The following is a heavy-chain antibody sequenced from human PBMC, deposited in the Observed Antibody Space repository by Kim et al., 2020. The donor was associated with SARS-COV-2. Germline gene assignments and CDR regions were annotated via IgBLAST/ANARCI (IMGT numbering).Heavy chain of an antibody. V-gene: IGHV4-31*03. CDR3: ARGHYGDYDYYYYYGMDV. D-gene: IGHD4-17*01. CDR1: GGSISSGGYY. J-gene: IGHJ6*02. CDR2: IYYSGST. Sequence: SETLSLTCTVSGGSISSGGYYWSWIRQHPGKGLEWIGYIYYSGSTYYNPSLKSRVTISVDTSKNQFSLKLSSVTAADTAVYYCARGHYGDYDYYYYYGMDVWGQGTTVTVPS.